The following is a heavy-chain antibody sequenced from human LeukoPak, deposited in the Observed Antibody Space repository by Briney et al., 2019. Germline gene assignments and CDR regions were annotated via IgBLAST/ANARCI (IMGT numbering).Heavy chain of an antibody. CDR2: IYYSGST. V-gene: IGHV4-59*01. CDR1: GGSISSYY. J-gene: IGHJ4*02. CDR3: ARGSRYSSSWYVSAFDC. D-gene: IGHD6-13*01. Sequence: ASETLSFTCTVSGGSISSYYWSWIRQPPGKGLEWIGYIYYSGSTNYNPSLKSRVTISVDTSKNQFSLKLSSVTAADTAVYYCARGSRYSSSWYVSAFDCWGQGTLVTVSS.